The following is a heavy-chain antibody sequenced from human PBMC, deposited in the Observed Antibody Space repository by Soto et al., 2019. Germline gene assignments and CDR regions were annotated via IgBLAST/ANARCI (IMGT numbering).Heavy chain of an antibody. J-gene: IGHJ6*02. V-gene: IGHV3-23*01. CDR2: ISGSGGST. Sequence: EVQLLESGGGLVQPGGSLRLSCAASGFTFSSYAMSWVRQAPGKGLEWVSAISGSGGSTYYADSVKGRFTISRDNSKNTLYLQMNSLRAEDTAVYYCHLLPAGSGAGYYYYYGMDVWGQGTTVTVSS. D-gene: IGHD2-2*01. CDR3: HLLPAGSGAGYYYYYGMDV. CDR1: GFTFSSYA.